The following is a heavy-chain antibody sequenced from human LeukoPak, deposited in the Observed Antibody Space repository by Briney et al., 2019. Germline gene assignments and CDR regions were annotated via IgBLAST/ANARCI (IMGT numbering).Heavy chain of an antibody. D-gene: IGHD6-13*01. CDR2: IRYDGSNK. CDR3: PKSVGIAATRSGDY. Sequence: PGGSLRLSCAAPGFTFCRYSMRWGCQAPGKGLEWVAFIRYDGSNKYYADSVKGRFTISRDNSKNTLYLQMNSLRAEDTAVYYFPKSVGIAATRSGDYCGQGTLVTVSS. V-gene: IGHV3-30*02. CDR1: GFTFCRYS. J-gene: IGHJ4*02.